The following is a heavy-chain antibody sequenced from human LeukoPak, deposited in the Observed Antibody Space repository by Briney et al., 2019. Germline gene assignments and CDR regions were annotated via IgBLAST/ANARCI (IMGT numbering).Heavy chain of an antibody. V-gene: IGHV4-31*03. Sequence: SETLSLTCTVSGGSVSSGGYYWSWIRQHPGKGLEWIGYIYYSGSTYYSPSLRSRVSMSVDTSKNQFSLKLSSVTAADTAVYYGARKRITFGVFTVMDVWAQGPTFTVSS. CDR2: IYYSGST. CDR1: GGSVSSGGYY. CDR3: ARKRITFGVFTVMDV. D-gene: IGHD3-16*01. J-gene: IGHJ6*02.